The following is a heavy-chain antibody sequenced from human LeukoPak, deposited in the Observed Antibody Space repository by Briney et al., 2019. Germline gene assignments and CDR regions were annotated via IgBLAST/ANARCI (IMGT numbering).Heavy chain of an antibody. CDR1: GGSISSSSYY. V-gene: IGHV4-39*01. CDR3: ASRIAVAGTEGYFDY. Sequence: PSETLSLTCTVSGGSISSSSYYWGWIRQPPGKGLEWIGSIYYSGSTYYNPSLKSRVTISVDTSKNQFSLKLSSVTAADTAVYYCASRIAVAGTEGYFDYWGQGTLVTVSS. D-gene: IGHD6-19*01. J-gene: IGHJ4*02. CDR2: IYYSGST.